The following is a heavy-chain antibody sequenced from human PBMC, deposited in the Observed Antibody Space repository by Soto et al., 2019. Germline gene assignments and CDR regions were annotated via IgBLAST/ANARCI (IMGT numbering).Heavy chain of an antibody. Sequence: KSGGSLRLSCAASGFIFRSYSMAWVRQAPGKGLEWLSYITSSSAYIYYADSVRGRFTISRDNAKNSLYLQMNSLRDEDTAVYYCASWPDAADYWGQGTLVTVSS. D-gene: IGHD6-25*01. CDR3: ASWPDAADY. V-gene: IGHV3-21*01. CDR2: ITSSSAYI. J-gene: IGHJ4*02. CDR1: GFIFRSYS.